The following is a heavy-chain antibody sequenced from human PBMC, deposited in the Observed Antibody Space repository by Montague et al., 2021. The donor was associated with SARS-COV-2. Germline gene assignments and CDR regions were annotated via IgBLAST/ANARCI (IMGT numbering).Heavy chain of an antibody. J-gene: IGHJ4*02. CDR1: GFTFSSYA. Sequence: SLRLSCAASGFTFSSYAMHWVRQAPGKGLEWVAVISYDGSNKYYADSVKGRFTISRDNSKNTLYLQMNSLRAEDTAVYYCARELILSGYGEFLDYWGQGTLVTVSS. V-gene: IGHV3-30*04. D-gene: IGHD3-10*01. CDR3: ARELILSGYGEFLDY. CDR2: ISYDGSNK.